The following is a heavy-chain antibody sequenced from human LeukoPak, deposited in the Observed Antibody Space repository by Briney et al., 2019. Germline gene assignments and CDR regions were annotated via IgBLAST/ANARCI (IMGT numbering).Heavy chain of an antibody. CDR1: GLTFSTSG. CDR3: ATETNGRHYDY. CDR2: IGPTGSDR. J-gene: IGHJ4*02. V-gene: IGHV3-21*06. D-gene: IGHD1-14*01. Sequence: GGSLRLSCTASGLTFSTSGFNWVRQAPGKGLEWVASIGPTGSDRYHADSIKGRFTISRDNANNFLYPQMNSLRAEDTAVYYCATETNGRHYDYWGQGTLFTVSS.